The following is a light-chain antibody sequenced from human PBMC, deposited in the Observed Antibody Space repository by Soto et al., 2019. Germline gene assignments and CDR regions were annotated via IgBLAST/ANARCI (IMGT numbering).Light chain of an antibody. CDR1: QSISSY. J-gene: IGKJ4*01. V-gene: IGKV1-39*01. CDR2: AAS. Sequence: DIQTTQSPSSLSASVRDRVTITCRASQSISSYLNWYQQKPGKAPKLLIYAASSLQSGVPSRFSGSGSGTDFTLTISSLQPEDFATYYCQQSYSTPRTFGGGTKVEIK. CDR3: QQSYSTPRT.